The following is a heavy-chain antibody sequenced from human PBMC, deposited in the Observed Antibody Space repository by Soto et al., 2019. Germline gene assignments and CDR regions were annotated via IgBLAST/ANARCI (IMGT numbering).Heavy chain of an antibody. D-gene: IGHD3-3*01. CDR3: AKDVGSGYKEGWGFDY. CDR2: ISWNSGSI. J-gene: IGHJ4*02. Sequence: EVQLVESGGGLVQPGRSLRLSCAASGFTFDDYAMHWVRQAPGKGLEGVSGISWNSGSIGYADSVKGRFTISRDNAKNSLYLQMNSLRAEDTALYYCAKDVGSGYKEGWGFDYWGQGTLVTVSS. V-gene: IGHV3-9*01. CDR1: GFTFDDYA.